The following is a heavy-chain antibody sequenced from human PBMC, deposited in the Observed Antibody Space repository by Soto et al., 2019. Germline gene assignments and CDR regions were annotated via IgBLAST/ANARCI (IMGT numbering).Heavy chain of an antibody. CDR1: GGSISGHY. CDR2: MYYSGST. V-gene: IGHV4-59*08. Sequence: QVQLQESGPGLVKPSETLSLSCSVSGGSISGHYWSWVRQTPGKGLEWIGYMYYSGSTNYNPSLKSRVTIAVDTSKNHFSLRLTSVTAADSAVYYCARGPYYDPIWNYSYMDVWGKGTTVTVSS. CDR3: ARGPYYDPIWNYSYMDV. J-gene: IGHJ6*03. D-gene: IGHD3-16*01.